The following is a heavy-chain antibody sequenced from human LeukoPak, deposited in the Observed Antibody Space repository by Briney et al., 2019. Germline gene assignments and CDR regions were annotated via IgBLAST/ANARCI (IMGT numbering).Heavy chain of an antibody. CDR3: ATDRGIALRPLFDC. D-gene: IGHD6-6*01. CDR2: IRSKANSYAT. Sequence: GSLRLSFAASGFTFSGSAMHWVRPASGKGREGVGCIRSKANSYATAYAASVKGRFTISRDDSKNTAYLQMNSLKTEDTAVYYCATDRGIALRPLFDCWGQGTLVTVSS. V-gene: IGHV3-73*01. CDR1: GFTFSGSA. J-gene: IGHJ4*02.